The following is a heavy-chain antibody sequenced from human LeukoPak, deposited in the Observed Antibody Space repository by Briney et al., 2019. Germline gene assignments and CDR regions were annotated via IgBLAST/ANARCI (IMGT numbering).Heavy chain of an antibody. CDR2: VSPSGGRT. V-gene: IGHV3-23*01. J-gene: IGHJ4*02. CDR1: GFTFSSYA. CDR3: AKVRGVYCSSPACYYYDA. Sequence: GGSLRLSCAASGFTFSSYAMSWVRQTPGRGLEWVAGVSPSGGRTNYADSAEGRFTISRDNSNNTVYLQLSSRRAEDSALYYCAKVRGVYCSSPACYYYDAWGQGTPVTVSS. D-gene: IGHD2-2*01.